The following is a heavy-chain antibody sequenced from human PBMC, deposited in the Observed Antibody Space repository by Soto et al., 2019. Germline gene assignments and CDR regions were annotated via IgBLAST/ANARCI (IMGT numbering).Heavy chain of an antibody. CDR2: TYQSGSA. CDR3: ARDYYGMDV. Sequence: PSETLSLTCTVSGGSISSGGYSWTWIRQSPGKGLEWIGYTYQSGSAYYNPSLKSRVTISVDRSKNQFSLNLTSVTAADTAVYYCARDYYGMDVWGQGTTVTAP. CDR1: GGSISSGGYS. V-gene: IGHV4-30-2*06. J-gene: IGHJ6*02.